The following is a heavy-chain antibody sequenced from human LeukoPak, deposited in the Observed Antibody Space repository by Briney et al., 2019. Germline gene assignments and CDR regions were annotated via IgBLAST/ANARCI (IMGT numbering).Heavy chain of an antibody. J-gene: IGHJ4*02. D-gene: IGHD5-24*01. CDR2: ISRSGGST. Sequence: GGPLRLSCVGFGFTFSNYNLNWVRQAPGKGLEWVSSISRSGGSTYYAESVKGRLTISRDNAESSVYLQVNSLRVEDTAVYYCVRGDKRDFWGQGTLVTVSS. CDR3: VRGDKRDF. CDR1: GFTFSNYN. V-gene: IGHV3-21*01.